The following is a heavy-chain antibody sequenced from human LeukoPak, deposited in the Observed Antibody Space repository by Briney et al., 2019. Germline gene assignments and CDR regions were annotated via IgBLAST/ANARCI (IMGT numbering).Heavy chain of an antibody. V-gene: IGHV1-3*03. CDR1: GYTFTSYA. CDR3: ARKTQDSSSSGWFDP. Sequence: GASVKVSCKASGYTFTSYAMHWVRQAPGQRLEWMGWINAGNGNTKYSQEFQGRVTITRDTSASTAYMELSSLRSEDMAVYYCARKTQDSSSSGWFDPWGQGTLVTVSS. D-gene: IGHD6-6*01. J-gene: IGHJ5*02. CDR2: INAGNGNT.